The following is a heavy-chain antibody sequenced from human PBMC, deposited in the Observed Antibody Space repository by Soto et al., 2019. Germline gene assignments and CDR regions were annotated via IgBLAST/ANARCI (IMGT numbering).Heavy chain of an antibody. D-gene: IGHD6-6*01. CDR3: ARDHSGSAARPSWYYYGMDV. Sequence: AGVSLRLSCAASGFTFSSYWMSWVRQAPGKGPEWVANIKQDGSEKYYVDSVKGRFTISRDNAKNSLYLQMNSLRAEDTAVYYCARDHSGSAARPSWYYYGMDVCGQGTTVTVSS. V-gene: IGHV3-7*01. J-gene: IGHJ6*02. CDR2: IKQDGSEK. CDR1: GFTFSSYW.